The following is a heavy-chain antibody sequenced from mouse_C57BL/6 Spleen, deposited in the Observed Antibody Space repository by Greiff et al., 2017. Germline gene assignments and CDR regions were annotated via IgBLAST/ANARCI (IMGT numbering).Heavy chain of an antibody. D-gene: IGHD2-3*01. J-gene: IGHJ1*03. CDR3: ARGIYDGYLGYWYFDV. V-gene: IGHV5-17*01. CDR1: GFTFSDYG. Sequence: VQLKESGGGLVKPGGFLKLSCAASGFTFSDYGMHWVRQAPEKGLEWVAYISSGSSTIYYADTVKGRFTISRDNAKNTLFLQMTSLRSEDTAMYYCARGIYDGYLGYWYFDVWGTGTTVTVSS. CDR2: ISSGSSTI.